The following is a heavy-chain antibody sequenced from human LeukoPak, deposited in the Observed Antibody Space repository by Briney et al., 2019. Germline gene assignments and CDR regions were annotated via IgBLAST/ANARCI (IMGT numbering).Heavy chain of an antibody. J-gene: IGHJ3*02. CDR2: IYSGGNT. Sequence: GGSLRLSCAASGFTFSGYAMSWVRQAPGKGLECVSVIYSGGNTYYADSVKGRFPISRDNSKNTLYLQMNSLKAEDTAVYYCARDYPLRSKRVAFDIWGQGTMVTVSS. CDR1: GFTFSGYA. V-gene: IGHV3-66*02. D-gene: IGHD2/OR15-2a*01. CDR3: ARDYPLRSKRVAFDI.